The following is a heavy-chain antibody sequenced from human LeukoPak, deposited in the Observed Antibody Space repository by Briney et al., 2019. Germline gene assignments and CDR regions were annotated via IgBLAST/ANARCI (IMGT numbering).Heavy chain of an antibody. CDR3: GKTTVGYSSGRYPGWPADY. CDR2: IFGSGGSA. Sequence: GGSLRLSCVASGFTFNSYAMYWVRQAPGKGLEWISGIFGSGGSAHYADSVKGRFTISRDNSKNTVYLQLDSLRVEDTAVYYCGKTTVGYSSGRYPGWPADYWGQGALVTVSS. D-gene: IGHD2-15*01. CDR1: GFTFNSYA. V-gene: IGHV3-23*01. J-gene: IGHJ4*02.